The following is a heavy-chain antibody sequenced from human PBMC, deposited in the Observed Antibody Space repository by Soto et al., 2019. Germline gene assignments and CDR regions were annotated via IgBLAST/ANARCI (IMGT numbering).Heavy chain of an antibody. D-gene: IGHD5-18*01. Sequence: QITLKESGPTLVKPTQTLTLTCTFSGFSLSTSGVGVGWIRQPPGKALEWLALIYWDDDKRYSPSLKSRLTITKNTSKNQVVLTMTNMDPVDTATYYCAPKDTAMVPSHAFDIWGQGTMVTVSS. CDR2: IYWDDDK. J-gene: IGHJ3*02. CDR3: APKDTAMVPSHAFDI. CDR1: GFSLSTSGVG. V-gene: IGHV2-5*02.